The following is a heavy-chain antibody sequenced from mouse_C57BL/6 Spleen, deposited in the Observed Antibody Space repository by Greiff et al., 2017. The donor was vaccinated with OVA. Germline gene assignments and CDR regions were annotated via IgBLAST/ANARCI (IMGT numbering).Heavy chain of an antibody. Sequence: QVQLQQSGPELVKPGASVKISCKASGYAFSSSWMNWVKQRPGKGLEWIGRIYPGDGDTNYNGKFKGKATLTADKSSSTAYMQLSSLTSEDSAVYFCARSGSYYFDYGGQGTTLTVSS. D-gene: IGHD3-1*01. CDR1: GYAFSSSW. CDR2: IYPGDGDT. CDR3: ARSGSYYFDY. J-gene: IGHJ2*01. V-gene: IGHV1-82*01.